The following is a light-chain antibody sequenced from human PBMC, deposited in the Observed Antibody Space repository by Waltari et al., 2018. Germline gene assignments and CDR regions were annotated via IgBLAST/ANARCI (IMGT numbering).Light chain of an antibody. CDR1: QTLSSY. CDR2: TAS. J-gene: IGKJ1*01. Sequence: DIQMTQSPSSLSASVGDRVTITCQASQTLSSYLNRYQQKPGKAPPLLIHTASSLQSGVPSRFSGSGSGTDFTLTISSLQPEDFATYYCQQSSSTPPWTFGQGTKVEIK. V-gene: IGKV1-39*01. CDR3: QQSSSTPPWT.